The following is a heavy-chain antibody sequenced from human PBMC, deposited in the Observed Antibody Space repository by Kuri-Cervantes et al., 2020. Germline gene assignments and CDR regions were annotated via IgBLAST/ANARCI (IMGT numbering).Heavy chain of an antibody. Sequence: ASVKVSCKASGYTFTSHDISWVRQAPGQGLEWMGWISAYNGNTNYAQKLQGRVTMTTDTSTSTAYMELRSLRSDDTAVYYCARMIAYGSGSRFREDVWGQGTTVTVSS. CDR1: GYTFTSHD. CDR2: ISAYNGNT. CDR3: ARMIAYGSGSRFREDV. D-gene: IGHD3-10*01. V-gene: IGHV1-18*01. J-gene: IGHJ6*02.